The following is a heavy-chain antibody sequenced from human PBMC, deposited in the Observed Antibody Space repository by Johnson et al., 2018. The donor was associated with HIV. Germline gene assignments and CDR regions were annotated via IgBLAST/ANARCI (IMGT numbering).Heavy chain of an antibody. CDR2: IWYDGSNK. CDR1: GFIFSSYG. D-gene: IGHD1-1*01. J-gene: IGHJ3*02. Sequence: QVQLVESGGGLVQPGGSLRLSCAVSGFIFSSYGMHWVRQAPGKGLEWVAVIWYDGSNKYYADSVKGRFTISRDNSKNTLYLQMHSLRIEDTAVYYCAREELEPDVFDIWGQGTMVTVSS. V-gene: IGHV3-33*08. CDR3: AREELEPDVFDI.